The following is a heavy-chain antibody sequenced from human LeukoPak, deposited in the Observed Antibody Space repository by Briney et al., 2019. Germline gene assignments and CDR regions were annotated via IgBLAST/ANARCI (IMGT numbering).Heavy chain of an antibody. Sequence: PGGSLRLSCAASGFSLSAYGVHWVRQAPGKGLEWVAVIWYDGTSKDYADSVKGRFTFSRDNSKNTLYLQMNSLTVKDTAVYYRARSQSSSLIDYWGQGTLVTVSS. D-gene: IGHD6-13*01. CDR1: GFSLSAYG. CDR2: IWYDGTSK. CDR3: ARSQSSSLIDY. J-gene: IGHJ4*02. V-gene: IGHV3-33*01.